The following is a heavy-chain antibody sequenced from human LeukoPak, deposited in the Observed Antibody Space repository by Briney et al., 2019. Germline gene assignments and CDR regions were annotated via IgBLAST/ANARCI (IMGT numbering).Heavy chain of an antibody. V-gene: IGHV3-23*01. D-gene: IGHD3-10*01. J-gene: IGHJ4*02. Sequence: GGSLRLSCAASGFTFDDYAMSWVRQAPGKGLEWVSAISGSGGSTYYADSVKGRFTISRDNSKNTLYLQMNSLRAEDTAVYYCAKRPLGGSGSYRDYWGQGTLVTVSS. CDR1: GFTFDDYA. CDR3: AKRPLGGSGSYRDY. CDR2: ISGSGGST.